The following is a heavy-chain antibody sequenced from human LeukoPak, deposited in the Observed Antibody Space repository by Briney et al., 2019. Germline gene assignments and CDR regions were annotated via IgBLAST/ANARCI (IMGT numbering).Heavy chain of an antibody. CDR2: INSDGDYT. CDR1: GFTFSNYW. J-gene: IGHJ4*02. V-gene: IGHV3-74*01. Sequence: GGSLSLSCAASGFTFSNYWMYWVRQVPGKGPVWVSRINSDGDYTSYADSVKGRFTISRDNAKNTLYLQMNSLRAEDTAIYYCAGGFGGFWGQGTLVTVSS. CDR3: AGGFGGF. D-gene: IGHD2-15*01.